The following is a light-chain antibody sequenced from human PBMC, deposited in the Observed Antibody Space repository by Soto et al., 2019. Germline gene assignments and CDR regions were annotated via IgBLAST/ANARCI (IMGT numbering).Light chain of an antibody. Sequence: QSALTQPRSVSGSPGQSVTISCTGTSSDVGGYNYVSWYQQHQGKAPKVLIYDVSERPSGVPDRFSGSKAGNTASLTISGLQAEDEADYYCCSYAGSPRDVFGSGTKLTVL. J-gene: IGLJ1*01. CDR1: SSDVGGYNY. CDR2: DVS. V-gene: IGLV2-11*01. CDR3: CSYAGSPRDV.